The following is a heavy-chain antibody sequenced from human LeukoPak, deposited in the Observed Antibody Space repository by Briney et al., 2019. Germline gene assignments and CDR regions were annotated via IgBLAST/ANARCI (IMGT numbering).Heavy chain of an antibody. D-gene: IGHD3-3*01. J-gene: IGHJ4*02. V-gene: IGHV3-7*01. CDR3: ARAPGDFWSGYYPYYFDY. CDR2: IKQDGSEK. Sequence: GGSLRLSCAASGFTFSSYSMSWVRQAPGKGLEWVANIKQDGSEKYYVDSVKGRFTISRDDAKNSLYLQMNSLRAEDTAVYYCARAPGDFWSGYYPYYFDYWGQGTLVTVSS. CDR1: GFTFSSYS.